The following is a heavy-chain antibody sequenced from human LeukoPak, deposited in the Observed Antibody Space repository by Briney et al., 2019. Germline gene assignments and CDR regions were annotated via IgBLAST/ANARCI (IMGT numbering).Heavy chain of an antibody. V-gene: IGHV4-61*02. J-gene: IGHJ6*03. CDR2: IYSSGST. CDR1: GGSISSGSYY. CDR3: ARTYYYYYMDV. Sequence: SETLPLTCTVSGGSISSGSYYWSWIRQPAGKGLEWIGRIYSSGSTNYNPSLKSRITISLDTSKNQFSLKLSSVTAADTAVYYCARTYYYYYMDVWGKGTTVIVSS.